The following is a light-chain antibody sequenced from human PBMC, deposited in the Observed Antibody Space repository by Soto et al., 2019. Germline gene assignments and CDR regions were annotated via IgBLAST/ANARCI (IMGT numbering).Light chain of an antibody. J-gene: IGLJ1*01. V-gene: IGLV1-44*01. CDR3: AAWDATLDGYV. CDR1: SSNLGDNT. Sequence: QSVLTQPPSASGTPGQRVTISCSTSSSNLGDNTVNWYQHVPGTAPKLLIYSYDQRPSGVPDRCSGSRSGTSASLAISGLQSEDEADYYCAAWDATLDGYVFGTGTQLTVL. CDR2: SYD.